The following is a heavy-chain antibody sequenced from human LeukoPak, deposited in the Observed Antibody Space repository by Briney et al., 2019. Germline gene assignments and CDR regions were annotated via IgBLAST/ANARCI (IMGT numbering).Heavy chain of an antibody. CDR3: AKDYSSSPHGMDV. Sequence: GGSLRLSCAASGFTFDDYAMHWVRQAPGKGLEWVSGISWNSGSIGYADSVKGRFTISRDNAKNSLYLQMNSLGAEDTALYYCAKDYSSSPHGMDVWGQGTTVTVSS. CDR1: GFTFDDYA. CDR2: ISWNSGSI. V-gene: IGHV3-9*01. J-gene: IGHJ6*02. D-gene: IGHD6-13*01.